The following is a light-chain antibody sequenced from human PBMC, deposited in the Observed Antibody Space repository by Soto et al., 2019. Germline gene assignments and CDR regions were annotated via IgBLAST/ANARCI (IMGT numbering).Light chain of an antibody. V-gene: IGKV1-33*01. Sequence: DIQMTQSPSSLSASVGDRVTITCQASQDVKKYLNWYQQKPGKVPKLLIYGATKLETGVPSRFSGSGSGTHFSFTISGVQSEDFATYYCQQYDILPRAFGPGTKVDV. CDR2: GAT. CDR3: QQYDILPRA. J-gene: IGKJ3*01. CDR1: QDVKKY.